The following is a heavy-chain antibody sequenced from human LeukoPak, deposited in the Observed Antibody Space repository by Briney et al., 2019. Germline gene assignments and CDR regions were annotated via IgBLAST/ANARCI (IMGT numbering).Heavy chain of an antibody. CDR1: GFTFSSYW. J-gene: IGHJ1*01. Sequence: GGSLRLSCAASGFTFSSYWMHWVRQAPGKGLVWVSRIKSDGSSTSYADSVKGRFTISRDNAKNTLYLQMNSLRAEDTAVYYCARGLYDSSGYYYEGKYFQHWGQGTLVTVSS. CDR3: ARGLYDSSGYYYEGKYFQH. CDR2: IKSDGSST. D-gene: IGHD3-22*01. V-gene: IGHV3-74*01.